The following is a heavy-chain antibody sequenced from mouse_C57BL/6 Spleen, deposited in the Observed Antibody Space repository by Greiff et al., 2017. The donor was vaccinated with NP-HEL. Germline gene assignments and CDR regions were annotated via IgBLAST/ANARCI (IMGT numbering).Heavy chain of an antibody. CDR2: ISSCGSYT. D-gene: IGHD2-10*01. CDR1: GFTFSSYG. CDR3: ARTYDDGGVLFAG. Sequence: EVQLQEPGGDLVKPGGSLKLSCAASGFTFSSYGMPWVRQTPDKRLEWVATISSCGSYTYYPDNVKGRFTFSRDNAKNTLYLQMSSLKSEDTAMYYCARTYDDGGVLFAGWGKGTMVTVSA. V-gene: IGHV5-6*01. J-gene: IGHJ3*01.